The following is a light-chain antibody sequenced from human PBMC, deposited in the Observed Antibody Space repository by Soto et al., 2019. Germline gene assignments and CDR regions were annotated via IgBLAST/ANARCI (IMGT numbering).Light chain of an antibody. J-gene: IGKJ2*01. V-gene: IGKV3-20*01. CDR2: GAS. CDR3: QHYGSPYT. Sequence: EIVLTQSPGTLSLSPGERATLSCRASQSVSRSYLAWYQQKPGQAPRLLIYGASSRATGIPGRFSGSGSGTEFTLTISRLEPEDFAVYYCQHYGSPYTFGQGTKVDIK. CDR1: QSVSRSY.